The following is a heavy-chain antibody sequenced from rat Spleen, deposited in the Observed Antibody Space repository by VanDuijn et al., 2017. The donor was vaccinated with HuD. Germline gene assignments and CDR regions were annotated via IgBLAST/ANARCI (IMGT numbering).Heavy chain of an antibody. J-gene: IGHJ2*01. V-gene: IGHV5-31*01. CDR3: ARRHYGYTDYFDF. CDR1: GFTFNTYW. CDR2: ISYDGSST. Sequence: EVQLVESGGGLVQPGRSLKLSCVASGFTFNTYWMTWIRQAPGKGLEWVATISYDGSSTYYRDSVKGRFTISRDNAKSTLYLQINSLRSEDTATYYCARRHYGYTDYFDFWGQGVMVTVSP. D-gene: IGHD1-9*01.